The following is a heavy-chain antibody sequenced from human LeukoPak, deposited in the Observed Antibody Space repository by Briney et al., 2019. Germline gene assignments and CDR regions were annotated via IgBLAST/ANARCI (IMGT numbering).Heavy chain of an antibody. CDR3: AKAYCTTIRCSFDY. CDR1: GFTFSRYA. J-gene: IGHJ4*02. V-gene: IGHV3-23*01. CDR2: ITGSGSGIGETT. Sequence: GGSLRLSCAASGFTFSRYAMSWVRQAPGKGLEWVSAITGSGSGIGETTYYADSVKGRFTISRHNSKNTLYLPMNTLRPEDTAVYYCAKAYCTTIRCSFDYWGQGALVTVSS. D-gene: IGHD2-2*01.